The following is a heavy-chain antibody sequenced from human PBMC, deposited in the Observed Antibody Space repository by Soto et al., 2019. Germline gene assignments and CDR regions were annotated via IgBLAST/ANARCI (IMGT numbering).Heavy chain of an antibody. D-gene: IGHD2-2*01. V-gene: IGHV3-21*01. CDR3: ARDPPEYCSSTSCYQADY. Sequence: VQLVESGGGLVKPGGSLRLSCAASGFTFSSYSMNWVRQAPGKGLEWVSSISSSSSYIYYADSVKGRFTISRDNAKNSLYLQMNSLRAEDTAVYYCARDPPEYCSSTSCYQADYWGQGTLVTVSS. CDR1: GFTFSSYS. J-gene: IGHJ4*02. CDR2: ISSSSSYI.